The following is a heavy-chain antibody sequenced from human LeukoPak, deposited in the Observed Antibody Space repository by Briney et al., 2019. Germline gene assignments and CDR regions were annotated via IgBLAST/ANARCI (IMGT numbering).Heavy chain of an antibody. Sequence: GESLKISCKGSGYSFTSYWIGWVRQMPGKGLEWMGIIYPGDSDTRYSPSLQGQVTISADKSISTAYLQWSSLKASDTAMYYCARHSVGASLGRGPADYWGQGTLVTVSS. V-gene: IGHV5-51*01. CDR1: GYSFTSYW. D-gene: IGHD1-26*01. CDR2: IYPGDSDT. J-gene: IGHJ4*02. CDR3: ARHSVGASLGRGPADY.